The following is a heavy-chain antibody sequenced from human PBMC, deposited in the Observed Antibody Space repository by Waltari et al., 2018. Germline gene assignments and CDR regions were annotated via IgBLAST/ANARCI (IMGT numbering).Heavy chain of an antibody. CDR3: AREAMTLYYFDY. J-gene: IGHJ4*02. Sequence: QVQLVESGGGVVQPGRSLRLSCAASGFPSGSFGMHWVRQAPGKGLEWVAAIWVDGGNIYYVDSVKGRFTISRDNSKNTLYLQMNSLRAEDTAVYYCAREAMTLYYFDYWGQGTLVTVSS. V-gene: IGHV3-33*01. CDR1: GFPSGSFG. CDR2: IWVDGGNI. D-gene: IGHD2-21*02.